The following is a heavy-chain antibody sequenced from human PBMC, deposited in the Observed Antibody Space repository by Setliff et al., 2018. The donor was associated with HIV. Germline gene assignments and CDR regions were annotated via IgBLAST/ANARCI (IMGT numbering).Heavy chain of an antibody. J-gene: IGHJ4*02. CDR2: TSYDGYDK. D-gene: IGHD5-12*01. Sequence: PGGSLRLSCAASGFLFSSYGMHWVRQAPGKGLEWVAVTSYDGYDKYYADSVKGRFTISRDNSRNTLYLQMNSLRAEDTAMYYCARDWRHGYDLNFDYWGQGTLVTVSS. CDR1: GFLFSSYG. V-gene: IGHV3-30*12. CDR3: ARDWRHGYDLNFDY.